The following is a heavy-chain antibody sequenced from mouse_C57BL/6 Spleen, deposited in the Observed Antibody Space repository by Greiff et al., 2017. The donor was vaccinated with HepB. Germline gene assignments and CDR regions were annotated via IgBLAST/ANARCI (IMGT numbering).Heavy chain of an antibody. CDR2: IYPGDGDT. J-gene: IGHJ4*01. D-gene: IGHD1-1*01. CDR1: GYAFSSYW. Sequence: QVQLKESGAELVKPGDSVKISCKASGYAFSSYWMNWVKQRPGKGLEWIGQIYPGDGDTNYNGKFKGKATLTADKSSSTAYMQLSSLTSEDSAVYYCARITTVDYAMDYWGQGTSVTVSS. V-gene: IGHV1-80*01. CDR3: ARITTVDYAMDY.